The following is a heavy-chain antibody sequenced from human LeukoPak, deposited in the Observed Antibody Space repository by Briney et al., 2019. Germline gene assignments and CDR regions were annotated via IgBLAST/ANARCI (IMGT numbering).Heavy chain of an antibody. D-gene: IGHD6-19*01. Sequence: ASVKVSCKASGYTFTSYYMHWVRQAPGQGLEGMGIINPSGGSTSYAQKFQGRVTMTRDMSTSTVYVELSSLRSEDTAVYYCARAPYSSGWYHPSRYYYYYYMDVWGKGTTVTVSS. J-gene: IGHJ6*03. V-gene: IGHV1-46*01. CDR2: INPSGGST. CDR3: ARAPYSSGWYHPSRYYYYYYMDV. CDR1: GYTFTSYY.